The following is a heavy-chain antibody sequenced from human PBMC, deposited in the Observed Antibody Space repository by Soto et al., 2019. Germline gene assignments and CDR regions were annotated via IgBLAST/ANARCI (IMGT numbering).Heavy chain of an antibody. J-gene: IGHJ6*03. CDR1: GYTFTSHG. D-gene: IGHD3-10*01. Sequence: QVQLVQSGAEVKKPGASVKVSCKASGYTFTSHGISWVRQAPGQGLEWMGWISAYNGDTNYAQKLQGRVTVTTDTSTSTAYMELRSLRSQDAAVYYCARMVRGSNIDYFHYMDVWGKGITVTVSS. V-gene: IGHV1-18*01. CDR2: ISAYNGDT. CDR3: ARMVRGSNIDYFHYMDV.